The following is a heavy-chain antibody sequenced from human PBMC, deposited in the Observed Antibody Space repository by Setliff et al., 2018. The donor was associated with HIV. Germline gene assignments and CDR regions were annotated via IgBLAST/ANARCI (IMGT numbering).Heavy chain of an antibody. D-gene: IGHD6-19*01. J-gene: IGHJ4*02. CDR1: GYTFTSYS. CDR2: LHTGDGRT. CDR3: ARVPLSGWLYFDY. Sequence: ASVKVSCKASGYTFTSYSMHWVRQAPGQRLEWMGWLHTGDGRTSYSVKLQGRVTMTTDTSTSTAYMELRSLRSDDTAVYYCARVPLSGWLYFDYWGQGTLVTVSS. V-gene: IGHV1-3*04.